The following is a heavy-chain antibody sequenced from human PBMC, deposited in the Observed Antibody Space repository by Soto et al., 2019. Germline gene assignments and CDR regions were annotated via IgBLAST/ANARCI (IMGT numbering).Heavy chain of an antibody. J-gene: IGHJ4*02. D-gene: IGHD3-16*02. Sequence: SVTLSLTCTVAGGSINSGGYCWSWIRQPPGKGLEWIGYISYSGTTYYKPSLRSRITISLDTSKNQFSLRLASVTAADTAVYYCARTNYDYVWGSYRFDYWGQGTLVTVSS. CDR2: ISYSGTT. CDR3: ARTNYDYVWGSYRFDY. CDR1: GGSINSGGYC. V-gene: IGHV4-30-4*01.